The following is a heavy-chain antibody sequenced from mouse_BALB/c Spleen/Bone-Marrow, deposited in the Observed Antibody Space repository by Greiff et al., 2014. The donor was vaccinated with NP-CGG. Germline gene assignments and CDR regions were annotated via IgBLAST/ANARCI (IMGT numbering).Heavy chain of an antibody. V-gene: IGHV3-1*02. Sequence: EVQLQQSGPDLVKPSQSLSLTCTVTGYSITSYYSWHWIRQFPGNKLEWMGYIHYSGITVYNPSLKSRISITRDTSNNQSFLQLNSVTTEDTATYYCARFAGTPYTMDYWGQGTSVTVSS. CDR1: GYSITSYYS. CDR3: ARFAGTPYTMDY. J-gene: IGHJ4*01. D-gene: IGHD4-1*01. CDR2: IHYSGIT.